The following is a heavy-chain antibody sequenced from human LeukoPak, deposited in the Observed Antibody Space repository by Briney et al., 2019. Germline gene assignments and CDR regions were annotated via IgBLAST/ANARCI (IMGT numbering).Heavy chain of an antibody. CDR1: GDSMNRFY. CDR3: ARASYTYDIDP. D-gene: IGHD3-16*01. J-gene: IGHJ5*02. Sequence: SETLSLTCTVSGDSMNRFYWSWIRQSPGKGLEWIGYTYYSGTANYNPSLKSRVTISIDTSKKQFSLNLTSVTAADTAVYYCARASYTYDIDPWGHGTLVTVSS. V-gene: IGHV4-59*01. CDR2: TYYSGTA.